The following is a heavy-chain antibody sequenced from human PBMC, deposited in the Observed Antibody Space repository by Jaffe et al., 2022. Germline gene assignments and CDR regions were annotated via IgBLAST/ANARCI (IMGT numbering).Heavy chain of an antibody. CDR1: GFTFSSYE. V-gene: IGHV3-48*03. Sequence: EVQLVESGGGLVQPGGSLRLSCAASGFTFSSYEMNWVRQAPGKGLEWVSYISSSGSTIYYADSVKGRFTISRDNAKNSLYLQMNSLRAEDTAVYYCARDVSDYYDSSGYYDAFDIWGQGTMVTVSS. CDR3: ARDVSDYYDSSGYYDAFDI. CDR2: ISSSGSTI. J-gene: IGHJ3*02. D-gene: IGHD3-22*01.